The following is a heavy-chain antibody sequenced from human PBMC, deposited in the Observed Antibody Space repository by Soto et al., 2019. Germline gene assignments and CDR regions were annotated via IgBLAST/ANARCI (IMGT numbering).Heavy chain of an antibody. CDR3: ARASYSSSHNWFDP. J-gene: IGHJ5*02. CDR1: GGSISSYY. D-gene: IGHD6-13*01. CDR2: IHYSGST. Sequence: PSETLSLTCTVSGGSISSYYWSWIRQPPGKGLEWIGYIHYSGSTNYNPSLKSRVTISVDTSKNQFSLKLSSVTAADTAVYYCARASYSSSHNWFDPWGQGTLVTVSS. V-gene: IGHV4-59*01.